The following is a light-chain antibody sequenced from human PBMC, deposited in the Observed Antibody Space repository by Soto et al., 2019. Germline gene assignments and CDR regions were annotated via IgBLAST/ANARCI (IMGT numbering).Light chain of an antibody. CDR3: SSYTSGSTLV. V-gene: IGLV2-14*01. J-gene: IGLJ3*02. Sequence: QSALTQPASVSGSPGQSITISCTGTSSDVGVYDYVSWYQQHPGKAPQLMIYDVSNRPSGVSNRFFGSKSGNTASLTISGLQAEDEADYYCSSYTSGSTLVFGGGTKLTVL. CDR2: DVS. CDR1: SSDVGVYDY.